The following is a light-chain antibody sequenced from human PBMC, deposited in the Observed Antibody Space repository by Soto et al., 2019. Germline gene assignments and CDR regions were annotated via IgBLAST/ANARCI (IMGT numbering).Light chain of an antibody. J-gene: IGKJ5*01. V-gene: IGKV1-16*01. CDR2: VAS. CDR3: QQYYSYPIT. CDR1: QDIRSS. Sequence: DIQMTQSPSFLSESVVDRVTITWRASQDIRSSLNWYQQKPGKAPKFLIYVASSLQTGVPPRFSGSGSGTDFTLTISCLQSEDFATYYCQQYYSYPITFGKGTRLEIK.